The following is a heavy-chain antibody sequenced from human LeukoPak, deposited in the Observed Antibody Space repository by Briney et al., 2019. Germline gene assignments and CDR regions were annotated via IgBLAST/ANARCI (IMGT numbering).Heavy chain of an antibody. CDR3: ARGRCSGGSCYSLGSYFDY. Sequence: PGGSLRLSCAASGFTFSSYGMHWVRQAPGKGLEWVAVIWYDGSNKYYADSVKGRFTISRDNSKNTLYLQMNCLRAEDTAVYYCARGRCSGGSCYSLGSYFDYWGQGTLVTVSS. CDR2: IWYDGSNK. CDR1: GFTFSSYG. V-gene: IGHV3-33*01. D-gene: IGHD2-15*01. J-gene: IGHJ4*02.